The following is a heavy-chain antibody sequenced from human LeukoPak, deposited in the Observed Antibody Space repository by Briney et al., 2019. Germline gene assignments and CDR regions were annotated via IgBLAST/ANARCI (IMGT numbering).Heavy chain of an antibody. Sequence: SQTLSLTCAISGDSVTSGIWNWIRQSPSRGLEWLGRTYHWSKWFNDYAVSVESRMTINADTSRNQFSLQLNSVTPEDTAVYYCARDLHGSRGEFDYWGQGTPVTVSS. D-gene: IGHD3-16*01. CDR1: GDSVTSGI. CDR3: ARDLHGSRGEFDY. CDR2: TYHWSKWFN. V-gene: IGHV6-1*01. J-gene: IGHJ4*02.